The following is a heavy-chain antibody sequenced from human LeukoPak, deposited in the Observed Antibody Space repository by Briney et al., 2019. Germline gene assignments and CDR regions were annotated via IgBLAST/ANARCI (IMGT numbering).Heavy chain of an antibody. J-gene: IGHJ2*01. D-gene: IGHD7-27*01. CDR3: ARGASWGPRIAEHWYFDL. V-gene: IGHV1-69*01. CDR1: GGTFIHYS. Sequence: GASVKVSCKASGGTFIHYSISWVRQAPGQGLEWMGGIIPIFGTANYAQKFQGRVTITADESTSTAYMELSSLRSEDTAVYYCARGASWGPRIAEHWYFDLWGRGTLVTVSS. CDR2: IIPIFGTA.